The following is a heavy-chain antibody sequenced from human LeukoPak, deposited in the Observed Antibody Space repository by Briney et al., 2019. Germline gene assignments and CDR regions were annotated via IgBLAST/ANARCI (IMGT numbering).Heavy chain of an antibody. Sequence: ASVKVSCKASGYTFTGYYMHWVRQAPGQGLEWMGWINPNSGGTNYAQKFQGRVTMTRDTSISTAYMELSRLRSDDTAVYYCARARCGYYTGMLDYWGQGTLVTVSS. J-gene: IGHJ4*02. CDR2: INPNSGGT. V-gene: IGHV1-2*02. D-gene: IGHD3-3*01. CDR3: ARARCGYYTGMLDY. CDR1: GYTFTGYY.